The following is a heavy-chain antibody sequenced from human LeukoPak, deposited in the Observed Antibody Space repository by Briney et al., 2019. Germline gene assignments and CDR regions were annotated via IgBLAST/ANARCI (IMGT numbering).Heavy chain of an antibody. CDR1: GGSISSGDYY. CDR3: ARVVQDWYFDL. J-gene: IGHJ2*01. V-gene: IGHV4-30-4*01. Sequence: PSETLSLTCTVSGGSISSGDYYWSWIRQPSGKGLEWIGYIYYSGSTYYNPSLKSRVTISVDTSKNQFSLKLSSVTAADTAVYYCARVVQDWYFDLWGRGTLVTVSS. D-gene: IGHD1-1*01. CDR2: IYYSGST.